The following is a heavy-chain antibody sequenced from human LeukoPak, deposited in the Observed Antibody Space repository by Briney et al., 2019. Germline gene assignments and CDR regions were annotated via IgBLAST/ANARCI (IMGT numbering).Heavy chain of an antibody. V-gene: IGHV3-23*01. CDR1: GFTFSSYA. D-gene: IGHD3-22*01. CDR2: ISGSGGST. CDR3: ATRGTYYYDNSGYWGFDY. Sequence: GGSLRLSCAASGFTFSSYAMSWVRQAPGKGLEWVSAISGSGGSTYYADSVKGRFTISRDNSKNTLYLQMNGLRAEDTAVYYCATRGTYYYDNSGYWGFDYWGQGTLVTVSS. J-gene: IGHJ4*02.